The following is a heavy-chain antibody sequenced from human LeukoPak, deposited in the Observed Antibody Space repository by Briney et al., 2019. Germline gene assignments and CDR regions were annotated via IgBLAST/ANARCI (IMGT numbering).Heavy chain of an antibody. CDR3: ARGKRDYGDIDY. CDR1: GFTFSSYD. D-gene: IGHD4-17*01. Sequence: PGGSLRLSCAASGFTFSSYDMHWVRQATGKGLEWVSAIGTAGDTYYPGSVKGRFTISRENAKNSLYLQMNSLRAGDTAVYYCARGKRDYGDIDYGGQGTLVPVPS. J-gene: IGHJ4*02. V-gene: IGHV3-13*04. CDR2: IGTAGDT.